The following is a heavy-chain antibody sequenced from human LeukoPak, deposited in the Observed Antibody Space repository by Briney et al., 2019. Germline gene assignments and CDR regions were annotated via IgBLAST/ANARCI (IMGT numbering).Heavy chain of an antibody. CDR1: GFTFSSYS. J-gene: IGHJ4*02. CDR3: ARDFENDFWSGYFPDY. Sequence: GGSLRLSCAASGFTFSSYSMNWVRQAPGKGLEWVSSISSSSSYKYYADSVKGRFTISRDNAKNSLYLQMNSLRAEDTAVYYCARDFENDFWSGYFPDYWGQGTLVTVSS. V-gene: IGHV3-21*01. D-gene: IGHD3-3*01. CDR2: ISSSSSYK.